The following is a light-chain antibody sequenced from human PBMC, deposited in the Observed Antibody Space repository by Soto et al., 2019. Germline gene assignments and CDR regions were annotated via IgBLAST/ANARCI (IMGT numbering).Light chain of an antibody. J-gene: IGLJ3*02. V-gene: IGLV3-1*01. CDR2: QDH. CDR1: KLGDKY. Sequence: SYELTQPPSVSVSPGQTASITCSGDKLGDKYASWYQQKPGQSPVLVIYQDHNRPSGIPERFSGSNSGNTATLTISGTQATDEADYYCQAWDSSTAVFGGGTKVTVL. CDR3: QAWDSSTAV.